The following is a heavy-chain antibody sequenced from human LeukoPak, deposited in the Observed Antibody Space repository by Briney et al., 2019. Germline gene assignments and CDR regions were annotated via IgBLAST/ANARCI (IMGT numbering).Heavy chain of an antibody. D-gene: IGHD6-6*01. Sequence: SETLSLTCAVSGYSISSGYYWGWIRQPPGKGLEWIGSIYHSGSTYYNPSLKSRVTISVDTSKNRFSLKLSSVTAADTAVYYCAMTRYSSSSAFDPWGQGTLVTVSS. CDR2: IYHSGST. J-gene: IGHJ5*02. V-gene: IGHV4-38-2*01. CDR1: GYSISSGYY. CDR3: AMTRYSSSSAFDP.